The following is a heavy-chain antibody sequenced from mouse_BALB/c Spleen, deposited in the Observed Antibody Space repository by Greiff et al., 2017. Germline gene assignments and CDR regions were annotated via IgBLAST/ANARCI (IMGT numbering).Heavy chain of an antibody. D-gene: IGHD2-1*01. CDR3: ATYGNYVRYAMDY. Sequence: EVQLQQSGAELVKPGASVKLSCTASGFNIKDTYMHWVKQRPEQGLEWIGRIDPANGNTKYDPKFQGKATITADTSSITAYLQLSSLTSEDTAVYYCATYGNYVRYAMDYWGQGTSVTVSS. CDR1: GFNIKDTY. J-gene: IGHJ4*01. CDR2: IDPANGNT. V-gene: IGHV14-3*02.